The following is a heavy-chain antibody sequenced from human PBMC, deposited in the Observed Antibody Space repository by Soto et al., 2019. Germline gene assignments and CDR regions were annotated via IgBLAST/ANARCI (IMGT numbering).Heavy chain of an antibody. J-gene: IGHJ4*02. D-gene: IGHD2-2*01. CDR3: VKVLARGVGVPRFYFDS. CDR1: GFTFSSYS. V-gene: IGHV3-48*02. CDR2: ISSSSSTI. Sequence: GGSLRLSCAASGFTFSSYSMNWVRQAPGKGLEWVSYISSSSSTIYYADSVKGRFTISRDNAKNSLYLQMNSLRDEDTAVYYCVKVLARGVGVPRFYFDSWGQGALVTVS.